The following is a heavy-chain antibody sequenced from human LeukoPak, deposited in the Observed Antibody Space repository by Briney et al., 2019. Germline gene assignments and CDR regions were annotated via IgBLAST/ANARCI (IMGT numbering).Heavy chain of an antibody. CDR3: ARSGPPGGKTGTTFFDY. CDR1: GFTFSSYS. J-gene: IGHJ4*02. CDR2: ISSSSSYI. Sequence: GGSLRLSCAASGFTFSSYSMNWVRQAPGKGLEWVSSISSSSSYIYYADSVKGRFTISRDNAKNSLYLQMNSPRAEDTAVYYCARSGPPGGKTGTTFFDYWGQGTLVTVSS. D-gene: IGHD1-1*01. V-gene: IGHV3-21*01.